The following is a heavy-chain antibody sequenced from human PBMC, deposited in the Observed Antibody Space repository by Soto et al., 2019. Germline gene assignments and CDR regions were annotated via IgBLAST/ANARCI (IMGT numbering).Heavy chain of an antibody. CDR2: MSGNGGRI. V-gene: IGHV3-23*01. CDR1: GFTFSNYA. J-gene: IGHJ4*02. CDR3: VKDLVSGGSGGAWFDY. Sequence: EVQLLESGGGLVQPGGSLRLSCAVSGFTFSNYAMTWVRQAPGKGLEWVSLMSGNGGRIVYADSVKGRFTISRDNSKNTLYLQMSSLRLDDTAVYYCVKDLVSGGSGGAWFDYWGQGTLVTVSS. D-gene: IGHD2-21*02.